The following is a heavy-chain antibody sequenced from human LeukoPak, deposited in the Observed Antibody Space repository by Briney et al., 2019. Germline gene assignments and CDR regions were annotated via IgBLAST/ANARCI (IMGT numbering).Heavy chain of an antibody. CDR3: ARDNSVGDNAWWFDP. D-gene: IGHD1-26*01. J-gene: IGHJ5*02. V-gene: IGHV1-46*01. CDR1: GYILSSYN. Sequence: GASVKVSCKASGYILSSYNMHWVRQAPGQGLEWLGIINPSGGDTKYAQKFQGRVTLTRDKSTSTVYMELSSLTSDDTAVYYCARDNSVGDNAWWFDPWGQGTLVTVSS. CDR2: INPSGGDT.